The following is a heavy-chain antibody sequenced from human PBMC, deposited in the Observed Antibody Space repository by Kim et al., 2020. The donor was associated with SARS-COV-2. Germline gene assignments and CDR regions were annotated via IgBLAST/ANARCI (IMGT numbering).Heavy chain of an antibody. V-gene: IGHV4-39*01. CDR2: IYYSGST. J-gene: IGHJ4*01. Sequence: SETLSHTCTVSGGSISSSSYYWGWIRQPPGKGREWSGSIYYSGSTYYNPSLKSRVTISVDTSKNQFSLKLSSVTAADTAVYYCARQVRMTWIAVAGQFD. CDR1: GGSISSSSYY. CDR3: ARQVRMTWIAVAGQFD. D-gene: IGHD6-19*01.